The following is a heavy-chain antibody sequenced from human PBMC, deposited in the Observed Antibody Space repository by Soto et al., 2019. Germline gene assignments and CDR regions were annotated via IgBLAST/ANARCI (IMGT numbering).Heavy chain of an antibody. CDR3: ARDGYCSGGSCYSPFYYYGMDV. D-gene: IGHD2-15*01. J-gene: IGHJ6*02. Sequence: QVQLVQSGAEVKKPGASVKVSCKASGYTFTSYGISWVRQAPGQGLEWMGWISAYNGNTNYAQKLQGRVTMTTDTSTSTADMELRSLRSDDTAVYYCARDGYCSGGSCYSPFYYYGMDVWGQGTTVTVSS. CDR2: ISAYNGNT. CDR1: GYTFTSYG. V-gene: IGHV1-18*01.